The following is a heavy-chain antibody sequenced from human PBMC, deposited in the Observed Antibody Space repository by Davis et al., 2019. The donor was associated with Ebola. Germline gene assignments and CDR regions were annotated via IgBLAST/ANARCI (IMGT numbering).Heavy chain of an antibody. V-gene: IGHV5-51*01. Sequence: GESLKISCKGSGYSFSTFWIAWVRQMPGKGLEWMGIIYPGDSDTRYSPSFQGQVTISADKSITTAYLQWSSLRSEDTAVYYCARDYSESYHRRWLDPWGQGTLVTVSS. CDR3: ARDYSESYHRRWLDP. CDR1: GYSFSTFW. CDR2: IYPGDSDT. D-gene: IGHD1-26*01. J-gene: IGHJ5*02.